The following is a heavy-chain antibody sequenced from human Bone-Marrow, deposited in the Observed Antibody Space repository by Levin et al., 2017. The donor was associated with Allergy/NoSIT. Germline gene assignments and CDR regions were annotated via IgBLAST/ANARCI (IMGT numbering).Heavy chain of an antibody. CDR3: ARDLDFDILIGCSFDY. CDR1: GDSISSKNYY. D-gene: IGHD3-9*01. V-gene: IGHV4-39*07. CDR2: IHHSGST. J-gene: IGHJ4*02. Sequence: SETLSLTCSVSGDSISSKNYYWGWLRQPPGKGLEWIGTIHHSGSTYYNPSLKSRVTLSVDSSKNQFSLRLRSVAAADTGVYYCARDLDFDILIGCSFDYWGQGILVTVSS.